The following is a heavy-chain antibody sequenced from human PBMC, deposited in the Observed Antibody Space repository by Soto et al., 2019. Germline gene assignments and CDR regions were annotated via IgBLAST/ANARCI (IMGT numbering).Heavy chain of an antibody. CDR1: GGSFSGYY. Sequence: SETLSLTCAVYGGSFSGYYWSWIRQPPGKGLEWIGEINHSGSTNYNPSLKSRVTISVDTSKNQFSLKLSSVTAADTAVYCCARARIAAARHKVFDYWGQGTLVTVSS. V-gene: IGHV4-34*01. CDR2: INHSGST. CDR3: ARARIAAARHKVFDY. J-gene: IGHJ4*02. D-gene: IGHD6-6*01.